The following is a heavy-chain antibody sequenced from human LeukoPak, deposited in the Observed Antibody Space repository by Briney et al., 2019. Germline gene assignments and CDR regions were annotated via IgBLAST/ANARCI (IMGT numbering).Heavy chain of an antibody. CDR3: AREIIRNDEGAFDI. J-gene: IGHJ3*02. Sequence: GGSLRLSCAASGFTVSSNYMSWVRQAPGKGLEWVSGISWNSNSRGYADSVKGRFTISRDNAKNSLYLQMDSLRAEDTAIYFCAREIIRNDEGAFDIWGQGTMVTVSS. CDR2: ISWNSNSR. D-gene: IGHD1-1*01. CDR1: GFTVSSNY. V-gene: IGHV3-20*04.